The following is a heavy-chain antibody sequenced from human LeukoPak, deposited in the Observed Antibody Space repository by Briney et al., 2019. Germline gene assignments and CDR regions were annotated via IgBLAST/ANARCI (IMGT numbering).Heavy chain of an antibody. J-gene: IGHJ4*02. CDR2: ISGSGGST. D-gene: IGHD6-19*01. Sequence: GGSLRLPCAASGFTFSSYAMSWVRQAPGKGLEWVSAISGSGGSTYYADSVKGRFTISRDNSKNTLYLQMNSLRAEDTAVYYCAKEEGYSSGWYPGYYFDYWGQGTLVTVSS. CDR1: GFTFSSYA. CDR3: AKEEGYSSGWYPGYYFDY. V-gene: IGHV3-23*01.